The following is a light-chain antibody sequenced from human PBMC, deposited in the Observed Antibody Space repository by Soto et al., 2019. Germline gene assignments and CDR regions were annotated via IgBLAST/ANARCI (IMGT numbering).Light chain of an antibody. CDR3: QQSYSSPRT. CDR1: QSISSY. V-gene: IGKV1-39*01. Sequence: DIQMTQSPSSLSASVGDRVTITCRASQSISSYLNWYQQKPGKAPKLLIYAASSLQSGVPSRFSGSGYGTDFTLTIDSLQPEDFATYYCQQSYSSPRTFGQGTKVDIK. CDR2: AAS. J-gene: IGKJ1*01.